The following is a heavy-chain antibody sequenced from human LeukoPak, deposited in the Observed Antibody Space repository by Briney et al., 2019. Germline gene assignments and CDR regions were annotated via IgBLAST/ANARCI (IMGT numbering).Heavy chain of an antibody. J-gene: IGHJ6*04. D-gene: IGHD2-2*01. CDR2: IYTSGST. CDR1: GASIRSGSFY. Sequence: SETLSLTCSVSGASIRSGSFYWSWIRQPAGKGLGWIGRIYTSGSTNYNPSLKSRVTISVDTSKNQFSLKLSSVTAADTAVYYCAGIYCSSTSCYQGLDVWGKGTTVTVSS. V-gene: IGHV4-61*02. CDR3: AGIYCSSTSCYQGLDV.